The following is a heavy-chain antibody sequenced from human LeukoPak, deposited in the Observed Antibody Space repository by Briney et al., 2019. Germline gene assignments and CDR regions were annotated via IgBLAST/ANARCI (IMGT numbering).Heavy chain of an antibody. CDR1: GGSFSGYY. CDR2: ISSSGSTI. J-gene: IGHJ6*03. CDR3: AKNGDRGAYCTGGTCYPYFYYYMDV. Sequence: LSLTCAVYGGSFSGYYWSWIRQPPGKGLEWVSYISSSGSTIYYADSVKGRFTISRDNAKNSLYLQMNSLRAEDTAIYYCAKNGDRGAYCTGGTCYPYFYYYMDVWGKGTTVTI. D-gene: IGHD2-15*01. V-gene: IGHV3-11*01.